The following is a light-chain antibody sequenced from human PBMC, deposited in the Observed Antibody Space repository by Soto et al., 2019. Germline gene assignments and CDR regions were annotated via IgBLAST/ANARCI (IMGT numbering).Light chain of an antibody. CDR1: QSISSY. V-gene: IGKV1-39*01. CDR2: AAS. CDR3: QQSYSKWT. J-gene: IGKJ1*01. Sequence: DIQMTQSPSSLSASVGDRVTITCRASQSISSYLNWYQQKPGKAPKLLIYAASSLQSGVPSRFSGSGAGTDFTLTISRLQPEDVATYYCQQSYSKWTFGQGTKVEIK.